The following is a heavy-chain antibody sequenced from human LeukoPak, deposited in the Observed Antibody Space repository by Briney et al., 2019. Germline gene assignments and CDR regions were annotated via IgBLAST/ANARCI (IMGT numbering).Heavy chain of an antibody. V-gene: IGHV4-59*08. CDR1: GGSISSYY. CDR3: AASGYSYGYYYYGMDV. J-gene: IGHJ6*02. CDR2: IYYSGST. D-gene: IGHD5-18*01. Sequence: SETLSLTCTVSGGSISSYYWSWIRQPPGKGLEWIGYIYYSGSTNYNPSLKSRVTISVDTSKNQFSLKLSSVTAADTAVYYCAASGYSYGYYYYGMDVWGQGTTVTVSS.